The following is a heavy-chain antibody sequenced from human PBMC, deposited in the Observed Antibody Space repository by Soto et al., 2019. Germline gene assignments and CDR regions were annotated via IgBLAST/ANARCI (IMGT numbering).Heavy chain of an antibody. Sequence: EVQLVESGGGLAQPGGSLRLSCAASGFIFSSFTMNWVRQAPGKGLEWICYIGSDIYYGDSVKGRFTTSRDMAKNSLYLQLNSLRAEDSAVYYCVRDWSFAFDSWGQGTLVTVAS. V-gene: IGHV3-48*01. CDR3: VRDWSFAFDS. J-gene: IGHJ4*02. CDR1: GFIFSSFT. CDR2: IGSDI.